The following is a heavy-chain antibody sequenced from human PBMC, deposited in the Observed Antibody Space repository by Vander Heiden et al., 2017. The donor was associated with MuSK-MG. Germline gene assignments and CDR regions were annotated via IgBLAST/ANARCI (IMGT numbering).Heavy chain of an antibody. CDR1: GGTFSTYA. CDR2: IFPIFSTT. Sequence: QMQLVQSGAEIKRPGSSVQPSCKASGGTFSTYAISWVRQAPGQGLEWMAAIFPIFSTTKTAQNFQGRVTVTADESTSTAYMELTSLRSEDTAVYYCARGGSPESHSTSYNGMDVWGQGTTLIVSS. CDR3: ARGGSPESHSTSYNGMDV. D-gene: IGHD3-10*01. J-gene: IGHJ6*02. V-gene: IGHV1-69*01.